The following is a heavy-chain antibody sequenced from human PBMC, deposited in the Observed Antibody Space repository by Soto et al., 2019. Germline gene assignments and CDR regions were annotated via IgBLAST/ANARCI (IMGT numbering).Heavy chain of an antibody. J-gene: IGHJ2*01. CDR1: GLSFSRFD. Sequence: EVQLVESGGGLVRPGGSLRLSCAVPGLSFSRFDTNGGRQAPGKGLEGISNISSSSRTKYYADSVKGRFTISRDNDKNSLYLDMNSLRDEDTAVYYCARSYGAGRRYWYFDLWGRGTLVTVSS. V-gene: IGHV3-48*02. D-gene: IGHD3-10*01. CDR2: ISSSSRTK. CDR3: ARSYGAGRRYWYFDL.